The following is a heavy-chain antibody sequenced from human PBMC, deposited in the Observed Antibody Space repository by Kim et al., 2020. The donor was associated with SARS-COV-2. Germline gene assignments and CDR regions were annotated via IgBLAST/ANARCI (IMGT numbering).Heavy chain of an antibody. D-gene: IGHD2-21*02. Sequence: AGAWTVRFTISRDKSKNTLYLQMNGLRAEDTDVYYCAKDYPDCGGDGSIYWGQGTLVTVSS. V-gene: IGHV3-23*01. CDR3: AKDYPDCGGDGSIY. J-gene: IGHJ4*02.